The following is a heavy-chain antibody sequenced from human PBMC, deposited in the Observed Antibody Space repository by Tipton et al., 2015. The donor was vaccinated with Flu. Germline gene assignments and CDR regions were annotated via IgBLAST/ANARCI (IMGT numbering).Heavy chain of an antibody. CDR3: AKEGGSGSGSYYWVRNSAVAY. Sequence: SLRLSCAASGFTFSSYAMSWVRQAPGKGLEWVSAISGSGGSTYYADSVKGRFTISRDNSKNTLYLQMNSLRAEDTAVYYCAKEGGSGSGSYYWVRNSAVAYWGQGTLVTVSS. J-gene: IGHJ4*02. CDR2: ISGSGGST. D-gene: IGHD3-10*01. V-gene: IGHV3-23*01. CDR1: GFTFSSYA.